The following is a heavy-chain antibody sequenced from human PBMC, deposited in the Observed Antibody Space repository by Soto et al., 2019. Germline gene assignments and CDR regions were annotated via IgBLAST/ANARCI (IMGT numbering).Heavy chain of an antibody. D-gene: IGHD2-2*02. Sequence: HVQLQESGPGLGKPSQTLSLTCTVSGGSISSGGYYWSWVRRHPGKGVEWIGYTNYSGSTNYNPSLKSTVTISANTSKNQFSLKLSYVTAADTAVYYCAIRARNNWFDPWGQGTLVTVSS. CDR2: TNYSGST. CDR1: GGSISSGGYY. V-gene: IGHV4-31*01. J-gene: IGHJ5*02. CDR3: AIRARNNWFDP.